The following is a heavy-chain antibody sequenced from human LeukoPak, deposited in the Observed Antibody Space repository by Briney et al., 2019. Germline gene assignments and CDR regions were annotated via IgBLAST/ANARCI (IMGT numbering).Heavy chain of an antibody. D-gene: IGHD7-27*01. CDR3: TKTSPGVPLDF. Sequence: SETLSLTCAVSGVSFSGSYWSWIRQPPGKGPEWVGEISHSGRTSYNPSLKSRVTISLDTSKNQSSLRLTFVTAADTAVYYCTKTSPGVPLDFWGQGNLVTVSS. V-gene: IGHV4-34*01. CDR1: GVSFSGSY. J-gene: IGHJ4*02. CDR2: ISHSGRT.